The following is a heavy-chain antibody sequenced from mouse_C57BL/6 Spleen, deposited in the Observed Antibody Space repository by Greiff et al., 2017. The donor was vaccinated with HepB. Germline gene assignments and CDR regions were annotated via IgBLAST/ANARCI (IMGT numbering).Heavy chain of an antibody. J-gene: IGHJ1*03. CDR1: GYTFTSYW. V-gene: IGHV1-5*01. CDR3: TRRGVTTVVRYFDV. Sequence: VQLQQSGTVLARPGASVKMSCKTSGYTFTSYWMHWVIQRPGQGLEWIGAIYPGNSDTSYNQKFKGKAKLTAVTSASTAYMELSSLTNEDSAVYYCTRRGVTTVVRYFDVWGTGTTVTVSS. D-gene: IGHD1-1*01. CDR2: IYPGNSDT.